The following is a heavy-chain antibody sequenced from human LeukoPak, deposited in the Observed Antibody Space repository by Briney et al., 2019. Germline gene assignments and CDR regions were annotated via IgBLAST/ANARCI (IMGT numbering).Heavy chain of an antibody. CDR2: ISSSSSYT. CDR3: VRIGYYYDSSGYYYEDY. J-gene: IGHJ4*02. V-gene: IGHV3-11*06. Sequence: GGSLRLSCAASGFTFSDYYMSWIRQAPGKGLEWVSYISSSSSYTNYADSVKGRFTISGDNAKNSLYLQMNSLRAEDTAVYYCVRIGYYYDSSGYYYEDYWGQGTLVTVSS. D-gene: IGHD3-22*01. CDR1: GFTFSDYY.